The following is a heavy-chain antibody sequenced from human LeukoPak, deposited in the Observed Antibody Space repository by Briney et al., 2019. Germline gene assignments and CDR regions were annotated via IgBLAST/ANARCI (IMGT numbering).Heavy chain of an antibody. CDR2: IVVGSGNT. CDR3: AADALVTTTGYWYFDL. V-gene: IGHV1-58*01. D-gene: IGHD1-1*01. Sequence: SVTVSCKASGFTFTSSAVQWVRQARGQRLEWIGWIVVGSGNTNYAQKFQERVTITRDMSTSTAYMELSSLRSEDTAVYYCAADALVTTTGYWYFDLWGRGTLVTVSS. CDR1: GFTFTSSA. J-gene: IGHJ2*01.